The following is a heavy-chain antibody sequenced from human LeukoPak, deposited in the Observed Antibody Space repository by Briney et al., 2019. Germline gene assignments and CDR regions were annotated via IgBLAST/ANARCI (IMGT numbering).Heavy chain of an antibody. CDR2: IKSSTDDGTT. V-gene: IGHV3-15*01. Sequence: GGSLRLSCAASGFTSTNTWMTWVRQAPGKGLEWVGRIKSSTDDGTTDYAAPVKGRFTISRDDSKATVYLQMNSLNTEDTAVYYCTTVLIGYCSSSSCYAGDFWGQGALVIVSS. CDR1: GFTSTNTW. J-gene: IGHJ4*02. D-gene: IGHD2-2*01. CDR3: TTVLIGYCSSSSCYAGDF.